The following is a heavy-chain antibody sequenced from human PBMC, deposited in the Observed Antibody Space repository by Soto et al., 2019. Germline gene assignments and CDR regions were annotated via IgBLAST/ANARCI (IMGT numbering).Heavy chain of an antibody. CDR3: ARDRKEGWFGEDYYYYYGMDV. Sequence: QVQLVQSGAEVKKPGASVKVSCKASGYTFTSYGISWVRQAPGQGLEWMGWISAYNGNTNYAQKLQGRVNMTTDTSTSTGYMELRRLRYDDAAVYYCARDRKEGWFGEDYYYYYGMDVWGQGTTVTVSS. V-gene: IGHV1-18*01. D-gene: IGHD3-10*01. CDR2: ISAYNGNT. J-gene: IGHJ6*02. CDR1: GYTFTSYG.